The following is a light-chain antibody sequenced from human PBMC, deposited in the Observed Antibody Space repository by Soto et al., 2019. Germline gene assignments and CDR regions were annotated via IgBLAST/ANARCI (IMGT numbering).Light chain of an antibody. CDR2: GAS. CDR1: QGIRTE. Sequence: AIQMTQSPSSLYASVGDRVTITCRASQGIRTELGWYQQKPGKAPKLLIYGASTLQSGVPSRFSGSGSGTDFTLTISSLQSDDFATYYCLQDNSYPRTFVQGTKVEIE. J-gene: IGKJ1*01. V-gene: IGKV1-6*01. CDR3: LQDNSYPRT.